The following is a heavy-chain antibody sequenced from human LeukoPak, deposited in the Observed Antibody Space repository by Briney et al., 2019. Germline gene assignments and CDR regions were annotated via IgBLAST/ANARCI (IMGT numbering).Heavy chain of an antibody. CDR1: GYTFTDYY. CDR2: VSTEKGNT. Sequence: ASVKVSCKASGYTFTDYYMHWVRQAPGQGLEWMGWVSTEKGNTNYEQNFQGRVTMTTDTSTSTAYMELRSLTSDDTAVYYCVRDRDWNLDYWGQGTLVTVSS. D-gene: IGHD1-1*01. J-gene: IGHJ4*02. CDR3: VRDRDWNLDY. V-gene: IGHV1-18*04.